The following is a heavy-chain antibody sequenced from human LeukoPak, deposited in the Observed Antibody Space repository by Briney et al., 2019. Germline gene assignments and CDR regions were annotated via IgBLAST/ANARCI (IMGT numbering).Heavy chain of an antibody. CDR2: IYTSGST. D-gene: IGHD5-24*01. J-gene: IGHJ4*02. CDR3: ARETLRDGYKRFFDY. Sequence: SETLSLTCTVSGGSISSYYWSWIRQPAGKGLEWIGRIYTSGSTNYNPSLKSRVTMSVDTSKNQFSLKLSSVTAAYTAVYYCARETLRDGYKRFFDYWGQGPLVTVSS. V-gene: IGHV4-4*07. CDR1: GGSISSYY.